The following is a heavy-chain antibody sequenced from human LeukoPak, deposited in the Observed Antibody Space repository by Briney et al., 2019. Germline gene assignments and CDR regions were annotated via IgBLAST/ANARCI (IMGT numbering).Heavy chain of an antibody. CDR2: IYYIGST. D-gene: IGHD3-22*01. V-gene: IGHV4-39*06. CDR1: GGSISSSSYY. J-gene: IGHJ4*02. CDR3: ARDSSGYYWFDY. Sequence: SEALSLTCTVSGGSISSSSYYWGWIRQPPGKGLEWIGSIYYIGSTYYNPSLKSRVTISVDTSKNQFPLKLSSVTAADTAVYYCARDSSGYYWFDYWGQGILVTVSS.